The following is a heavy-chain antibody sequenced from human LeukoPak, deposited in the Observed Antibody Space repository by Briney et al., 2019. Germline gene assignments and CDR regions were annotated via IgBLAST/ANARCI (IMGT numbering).Heavy chain of an antibody. CDR2: IYYSGST. D-gene: IGHD3-10*01. Sequence: SETLSLTCTVSGGSISSSRYYWGWIREPPGKGLERIESIYYSGSTYYNPSLKSRVTISVDTSKNQFSLKLSSVTAADTAVYYCARVREWFGSGSYDMDVWGKGTTVTVSS. CDR1: GGSISSSRYY. V-gene: IGHV4-39*07. J-gene: IGHJ6*03. CDR3: ARVREWFGSGSYDMDV.